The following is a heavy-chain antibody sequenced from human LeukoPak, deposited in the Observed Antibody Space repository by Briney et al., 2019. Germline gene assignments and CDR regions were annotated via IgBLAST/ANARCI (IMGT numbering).Heavy chain of an antibody. D-gene: IGHD3-3*01. J-gene: IGHJ6*02. Sequence: PGGSLRLSCAASGFIYSSYAMSWVRQAPGKGRVWVAVISYGGSNKYYADSVKGRFTISRDNSKNTLYLQMNSLRAEDTAVYYCAKDLPHDFWSGYYGAGDYYYGMDVWGQGTTVTVSS. CDR3: AKDLPHDFWSGYYGAGDYYYGMDV. CDR1: GFIYSSYA. CDR2: ISYGGSNK. V-gene: IGHV3-30*18.